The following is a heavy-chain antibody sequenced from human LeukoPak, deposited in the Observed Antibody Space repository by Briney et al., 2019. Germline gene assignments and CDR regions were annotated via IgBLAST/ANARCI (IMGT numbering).Heavy chain of an antibody. CDR1: GYTFTSYG. Sequence: ASVKASCKASGYTFTSYGISWVRQAPGQGLEWMGWISAYNGNTNYAQKLQGRVTMTTDTSTSTAYMELRSLRSDDTAVYYCARKELLWFGNDWFDPWGQGTLVTVSS. J-gene: IGHJ5*02. D-gene: IGHD3-10*01. CDR3: ARKELLWFGNDWFDP. V-gene: IGHV1-18*01. CDR2: ISAYNGNT.